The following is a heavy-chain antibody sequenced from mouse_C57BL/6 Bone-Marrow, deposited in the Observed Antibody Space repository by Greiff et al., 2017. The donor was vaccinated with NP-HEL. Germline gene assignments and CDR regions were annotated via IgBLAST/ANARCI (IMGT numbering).Heavy chain of an antibody. CDR2: IHPNSGST. J-gene: IGHJ2*01. Sequence: QVQLQQPGAELVKPGASVKLSCKASGYTFTSYWMHWVKQRPGQGLEWIGMIHPNSGSTNYNEKFKGKATLTADKSSSTAYMELRSLTSEDSAVDFCARSKGLITGDWGQGTTLTVSS. V-gene: IGHV1-64*01. CDR3: ARSKGLITGD. D-gene: IGHD1-1*01. CDR1: GYTFTSYW.